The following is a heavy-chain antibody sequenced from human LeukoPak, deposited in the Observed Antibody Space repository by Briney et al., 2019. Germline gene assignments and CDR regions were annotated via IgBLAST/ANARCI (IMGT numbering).Heavy chain of an antibody. Sequence: GRSLRLSCAASGFTFDDYAMHWVRQAPGKGLEWVSGISWNSGSIGYADSVKGRFTIPRDNAKNSLNLQMNSLRAEDTALYYCAKVRTVGAAFDIWGQGTMVTVSS. CDR2: ISWNSGSI. V-gene: IGHV3-9*01. J-gene: IGHJ3*02. CDR1: GFTFDDYA. CDR3: AKVRTVGAAFDI. D-gene: IGHD3-10*01.